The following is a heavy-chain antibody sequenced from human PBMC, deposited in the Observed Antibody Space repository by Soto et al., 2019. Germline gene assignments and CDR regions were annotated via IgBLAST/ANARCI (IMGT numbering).Heavy chain of an antibody. Sequence: QVQLVESGGGVVQPGRSLRLSCEGSGFTSSSYVMHWVRQAPGMGLEWVALISFDGSKKNYADSVKGRFTISRDNSKNMMYLQMNSLRPEDTAVYYCARGVFYYYGSSGYSPDYWGQGTLVTVSS. CDR1: GFTSSSYV. D-gene: IGHD3-22*01. CDR3: ARGVFYYYGSSGYSPDY. CDR2: ISFDGSKK. J-gene: IGHJ4*02. V-gene: IGHV3-30-3*01.